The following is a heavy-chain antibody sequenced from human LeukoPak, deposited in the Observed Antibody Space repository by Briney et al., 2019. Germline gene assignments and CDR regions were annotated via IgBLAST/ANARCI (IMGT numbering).Heavy chain of an antibody. Sequence: KPSETLSLTCTVSGGSISSSSYYWGWIRQPPGKGLEWIGSIYYSGSTNYNPSLKSRVTISVDTSKNQFSLKLTSVTAADTAVYYCARTTEGGYTYGYFYYYYIDVWGKGTTVTISS. J-gene: IGHJ6*03. CDR3: ARTTEGGYTYGYFYYYYIDV. CDR2: IYYSGST. CDR1: GGSISSSSYY. D-gene: IGHD5-18*01. V-gene: IGHV4-39*07.